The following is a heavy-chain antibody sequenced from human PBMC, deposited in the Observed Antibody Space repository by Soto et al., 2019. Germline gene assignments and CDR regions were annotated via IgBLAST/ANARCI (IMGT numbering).Heavy chain of an antibody. V-gene: IGHV5-51*01. J-gene: IGHJ5*02. CDR3: ARGLDNYYDSSGSANWFDP. Sequence: GESLKISCKGSGYSFTSYWIGWVRQMPGKGLDWIGIIYPGDSDTRYSPSFQGQVTISADKSISTAYLQWSSLKASDTAMYFCARGLDNYYDSSGSANWFDPWGQGTLVTVSS. CDR2: IYPGDSDT. CDR1: GYSFTSYW. D-gene: IGHD3-22*01.